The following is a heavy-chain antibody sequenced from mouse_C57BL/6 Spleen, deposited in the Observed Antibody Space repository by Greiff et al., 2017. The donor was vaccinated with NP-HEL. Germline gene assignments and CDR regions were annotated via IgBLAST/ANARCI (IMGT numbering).Heavy chain of an antibody. V-gene: IGHV10-1*01. Sequence: GGGLVQPKGSLKLSCAASGFSFNTYAMNWVRQAPGKGLEWVARIRSKSNNYATYYADSVKDRFTISRDDSESMLYLQMNNLKTEDTAMYYCVRHNNWREFAYWGQGTLVTVSA. D-gene: IGHD4-1*01. CDR2: IRSKSNNYAT. J-gene: IGHJ3*01. CDR1: GFSFNTYA. CDR3: VRHNNWREFAY.